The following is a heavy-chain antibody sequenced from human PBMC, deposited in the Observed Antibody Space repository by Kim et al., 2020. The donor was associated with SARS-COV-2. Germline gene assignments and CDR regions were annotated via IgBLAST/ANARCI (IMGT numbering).Heavy chain of an antibody. CDR3: ARSPYCSGGSCYPDY. D-gene: IGHD2-15*01. Sequence: SVKVSCKASGGTFSSYTISWVRQAPGQGLEWMGRIIPILGIANYAQKFQGRVTITADKSMSTAYMELSSLRSEDTAVYYCARSPYCSGGSCYPDYWGQGTLVTVSA. CDR1: GGTFSSYT. CDR2: IIPILGIA. J-gene: IGHJ4*02. V-gene: IGHV1-69*02.